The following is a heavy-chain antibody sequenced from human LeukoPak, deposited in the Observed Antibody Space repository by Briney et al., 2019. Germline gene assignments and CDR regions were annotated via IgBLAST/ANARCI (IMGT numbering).Heavy chain of an antibody. J-gene: IGHJ4*02. V-gene: IGHV3-11*01. D-gene: IGHD3-10*01. Sequence: GGSLRLSCAASGFIFSDYYMSWIRQAPGKGLEWVSYISSSGSTIYYADSVKGRFTISRDNAKNSLYLQMNSLRAEDTAVYYCASRRYLWFGELDYWGQGTLVTVSS. CDR3: ASRRYLWFGELDY. CDR2: ISSSGSTI. CDR1: GFIFSDYY.